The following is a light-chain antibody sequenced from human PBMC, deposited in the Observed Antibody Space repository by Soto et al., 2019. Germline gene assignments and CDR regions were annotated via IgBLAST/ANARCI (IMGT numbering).Light chain of an antibody. CDR3: QQSYSIPTT. CDR1: QSISRG. J-gene: IGKJ1*01. V-gene: IGKV1-5*01. Sequence: DIQMTQSPSTLSSSVGDRVTITCRASQSISRGLAWYQQKPGKAPNLLIYDASTLESGVPSRFSGSGSGTEFTLTISSLQPDDFATYYCQQSYSIPTTFGQGTKVEIK. CDR2: DAS.